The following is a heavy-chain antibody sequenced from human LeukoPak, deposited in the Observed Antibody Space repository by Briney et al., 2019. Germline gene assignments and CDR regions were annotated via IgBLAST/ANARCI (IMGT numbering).Heavy chain of an antibody. CDR1: GYTFTSYG. CDR2: MNPNSGNT. Sequence: ASVKVSCKASGYTFTSYGISWVRQAPGQGLEWMGWMNPNSGNTGYAQKFQGRVTMTRNTSISTAYMELSSLRSEDTAVYYCARGWRSPSTLNAFDIWGQGTMVTVSS. J-gene: IGHJ3*02. D-gene: IGHD2/OR15-2a*01. V-gene: IGHV1-8*02. CDR3: ARGWRSPSTLNAFDI.